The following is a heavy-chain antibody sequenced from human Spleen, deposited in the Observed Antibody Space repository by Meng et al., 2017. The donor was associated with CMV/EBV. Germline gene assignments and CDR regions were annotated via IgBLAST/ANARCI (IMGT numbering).Heavy chain of an antibody. Sequence: YAMHWVRQAPGQRLEWMGWMNPNSGNTGYAQKFQGRITMTRNTSISTAYMELSSLRSEDTAVYYCARGLRHSSSWSIFQYYYGMDVWGQGTTVTVSS. CDR2: MNPNSGNT. J-gene: IGHJ6*02. V-gene: IGHV1-8*02. D-gene: IGHD6-13*01. CDR1: YA. CDR3: ARGLRHSSSWSIFQYYYGMDV.